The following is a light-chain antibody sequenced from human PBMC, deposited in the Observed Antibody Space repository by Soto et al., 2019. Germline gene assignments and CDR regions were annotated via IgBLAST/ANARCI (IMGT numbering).Light chain of an antibody. CDR2: GAS. CDR1: QSVRSDY. J-gene: IGKJ1*01. CDR3: QQYGSSPRT. Sequence: EIVLTQSPGTLSLSPGERATLSCRASQSVRSDYLAWYQQKPGQAPRLHIYGASTRATGIPDRFTGSGSATDFTLTISRLEPEDFAVYYCQQYGSSPRTFGQGTKVDIK. V-gene: IGKV3-20*01.